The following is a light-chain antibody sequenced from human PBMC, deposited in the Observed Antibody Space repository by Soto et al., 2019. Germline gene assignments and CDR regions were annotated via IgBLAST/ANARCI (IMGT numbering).Light chain of an antibody. CDR3: QQYANSPPYP. CDR2: GAS. V-gene: IGKV3-20*01. Sequence: EIVLTQSPGTLSLSPGERATLSCRASHSITSNYLAWYQRKPGQAPRLLIYGASTRATGIPDRFSGSGTGTDFTLTISRLAPEDFAVYYCQQYANSPPYPFGQATKLEIK. CDR1: HSITSNY. J-gene: IGKJ2*01.